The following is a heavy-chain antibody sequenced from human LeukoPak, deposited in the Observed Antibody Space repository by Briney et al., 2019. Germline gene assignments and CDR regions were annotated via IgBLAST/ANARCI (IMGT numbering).Heavy chain of an antibody. CDR2: IKSKTDGGTT. CDR3: TTAGNYYGLGHFDF. V-gene: IGHV3-15*01. J-gene: IGHJ4*02. D-gene: IGHD3-10*01. CDR1: GFTFSNAW. Sequence: PGGSLRLSCAASGFTFSNAWMTWVRQAPGKGLEWVGRIKSKTDGGTTDYAAPVKDRFTLSRDDSKTTLYLQMNSLKTEDTAVYYCTTAGNYYGLGHFDFWGQGTLVTVSS.